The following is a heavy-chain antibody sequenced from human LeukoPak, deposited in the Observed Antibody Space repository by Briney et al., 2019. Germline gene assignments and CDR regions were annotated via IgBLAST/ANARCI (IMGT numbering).Heavy chain of an antibody. V-gene: IGHV4-59*01. CDR3: ARGGYGGNFYFVY. J-gene: IGHJ4*02. CDR2: IYSSGST. CDR1: GGSISSYY. D-gene: IGHD4-23*01. Sequence: SETLSLTCSVSGGSISSYYWSWIRQPPGKGLEWIGYIYSSGSTNYNPSLKSRVTISVDTSKNQFSLKLSSVTAADTAVYYCARGGYGGNFYFVYWGQGTLVTVSS.